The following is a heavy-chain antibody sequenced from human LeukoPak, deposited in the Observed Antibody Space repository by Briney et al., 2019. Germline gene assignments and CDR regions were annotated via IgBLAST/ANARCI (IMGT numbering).Heavy chain of an antibody. CDR3: ARLPSAGHGYFED. J-gene: IGHJ4*02. CDR1: GDSIRSFF. Sequence: KTSETLSLTCTVSGDSIRSFFWSWIRQPPGKGLEWIGFFYYTGSTNYNRSLKSRVAISVDTSTNQLFLNLSSVTAADTAVYYCARLPSAGHGYFEDWGQGALVTVPS. CDR2: FYYTGST. V-gene: IGHV4-59*01. D-gene: IGHD4-17*01.